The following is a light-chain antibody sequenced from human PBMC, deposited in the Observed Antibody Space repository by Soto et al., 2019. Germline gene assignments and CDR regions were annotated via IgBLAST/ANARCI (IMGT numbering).Light chain of an antibody. CDR2: LNSDGSH. V-gene: IGLV4-69*01. CDR3: QTWGTGIQV. Sequence: QLVLTQSPSASASLGASVKLTCTLSSGHSRYAIAWHQQQPEKGPRYLMKLNSDGSHNKGDEIPDRFSGSSSGAERYLTISSLQSEDEADYYCQTWGTGIQVFGGGTKLTVL. J-gene: IGLJ2*01. CDR1: SGHSRYA.